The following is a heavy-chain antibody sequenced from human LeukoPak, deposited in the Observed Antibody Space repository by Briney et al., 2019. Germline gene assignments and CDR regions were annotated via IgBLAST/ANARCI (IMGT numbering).Heavy chain of an antibody. CDR3: AKGGSNGWYADH. J-gene: IGHJ5*02. CDR1: GFKFDDYS. V-gene: IGHV3-9*03. D-gene: IGHD6-19*01. CDR2: ISWSTATI. Sequence: PGMSLRLSXVGSGFKFDDYSMHWVRQVPGKGLEWVSGISWSTATISYADSVKGRFTISRDNAKNSLYLQMNSLRPEDMALYYCAKGGSNGWYADHWGQGTLVTVSS.